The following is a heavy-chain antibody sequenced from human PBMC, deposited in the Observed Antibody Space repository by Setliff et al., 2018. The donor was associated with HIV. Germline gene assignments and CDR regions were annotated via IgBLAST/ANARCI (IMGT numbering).Heavy chain of an antibody. CDR3: ARPVSKYFYAMDV. CDR1: GDSISSHY. V-gene: IGHV4-59*11. Sequence: SETLSLTCTVSGDSISSHYWSWIRQPPGKGLEWIGTMYSSGRVSYNSSLKTRVTISGDTSKNHFSLNMTSVTAADTAVYYCARPVSKYFYAMDVWGLGTTVTSP. J-gene: IGHJ6*02. CDR2: MYSSGRV.